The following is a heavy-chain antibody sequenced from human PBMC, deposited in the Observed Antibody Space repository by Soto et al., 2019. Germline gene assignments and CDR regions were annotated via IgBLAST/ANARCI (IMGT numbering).Heavy chain of an antibody. CDR2: IVPMYDSV. CDR3: ASWRSYSGSYCFDY. Sequence: QVQLVQSGAEVKKPGASVKVSCEASGGTFNTYTINWVRQAPGRGLEWVGQIVPMYDSVNYAENFQGRVTITADKSTKTAYMELPSLRSEDTALDFCASWRSYSGSYCFDYWGQGTLVPVAS. CDR1: GGTFNTYT. D-gene: IGHD1-26*01. V-gene: IGHV1-69*06. J-gene: IGHJ4*02.